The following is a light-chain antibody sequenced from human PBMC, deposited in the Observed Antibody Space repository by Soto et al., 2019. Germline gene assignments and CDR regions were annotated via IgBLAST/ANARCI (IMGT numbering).Light chain of an antibody. CDR2: ATS. Sequence: ENVLTQSPGTLSLSTGARATLSCRASQSIGNYLAWYQQKPGQAPRLLIYATSNRATGIPARFSASESGTDVTITISSLEPEDVAVYDCQQRSRWPFTFGPGTKVEIK. CDR3: QQRSRWPFT. V-gene: IGKV3-11*01. CDR1: QSIGNY. J-gene: IGKJ3*01.